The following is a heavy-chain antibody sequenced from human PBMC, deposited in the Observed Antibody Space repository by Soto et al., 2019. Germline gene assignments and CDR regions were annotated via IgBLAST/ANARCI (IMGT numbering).Heavy chain of an antibody. Sequence: EVQLVESGGGLVQPGRSLRLSCAASGFTFDDYAMHWVRQAPGKGLEWVSGISWNSGSIGYADSVKGRFTISRDNAKNSLYLQMNSLRAEDTALYYCARAPSGSYTFDYWGQGTLVTVSS. CDR2: ISWNSGSI. CDR1: GFTFDDYA. V-gene: IGHV3-9*01. J-gene: IGHJ4*02. D-gene: IGHD1-26*01. CDR3: ARAPSGSYTFDY.